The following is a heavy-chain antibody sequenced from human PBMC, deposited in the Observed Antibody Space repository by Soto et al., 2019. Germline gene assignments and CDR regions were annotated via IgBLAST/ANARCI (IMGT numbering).Heavy chain of an antibody. V-gene: IGHV1-3*01. CDR1: GYSFSTYS. CDR2: INGANGNT. J-gene: IGHJ6*02. Sequence: QVQVVQSGAEVKKPGASVKVSCKASGYSFSTYSMHWVRQAPGQGLERMGWINGANGNTRYSQKFKDRVSISRDTPAGTGEMELSSLRSEDTAVYYCARGKGMEENYYYLSMDVWGPGTTVSVSS. CDR3: ARGKGMEENYYYLSMDV. D-gene: IGHD3-16*01.